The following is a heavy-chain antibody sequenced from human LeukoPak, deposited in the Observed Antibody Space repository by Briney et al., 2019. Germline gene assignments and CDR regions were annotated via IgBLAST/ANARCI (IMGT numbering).Heavy chain of an antibody. CDR3: AGVWGPSSAWPWAFEY. D-gene: IGHD6-13*01. Sequence: GGSLRLSCAASGFTFSSYAMSWVRQTPGQGPEWVSAISGSSGTTYYADSVKGRFTISRDNSKKMLYLQMSGLRPEDTALYYCAGVWGPSSAWPWAFEYWNQGTLVTVSS. CDR1: GFTFSSYA. V-gene: IGHV3-23*01. CDR2: ISGSSGTT. J-gene: IGHJ4*02.